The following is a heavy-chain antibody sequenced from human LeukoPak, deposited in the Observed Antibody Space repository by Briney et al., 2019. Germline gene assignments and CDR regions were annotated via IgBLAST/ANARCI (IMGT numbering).Heavy chain of an antibody. CDR1: GFPFSSYW. CDR2: ITLDGSDS. D-gene: IGHD2-2*01. CDR3: ARDYCSSTSCYYYS. J-gene: IGHJ4*02. Sequence: PGGSLRLSCAASGFPFSSYWMAWVRQAPGKGLEWVATITLDGSDSYYVDSVKGRFTVSRDNAKNSLYLQMNSLRVEDTAVYYCARDYCSSTSCYYYSWGQGTLVTVSS. V-gene: IGHV3-7*01.